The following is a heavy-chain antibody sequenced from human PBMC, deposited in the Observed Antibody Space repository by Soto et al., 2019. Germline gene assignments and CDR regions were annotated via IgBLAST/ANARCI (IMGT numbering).Heavy chain of an antibody. D-gene: IGHD5-12*01. V-gene: IGHV3-9*01. J-gene: IGHJ3*02. CDR2: ISWNSGSI. CDR3: AKGVKLTLAIYSRSMLAFDI. Sequence: GGSLRLSCAASGFTFDDYAMHWVRQAPGKGLEWVSGISWNSGSIGYADSVKGRFTISRDNAKNSLYLQMNSLRAEDTALYCCAKGVKLTLAIYSRSMLAFDIWGQGTMVTVSS. CDR1: GFTFDDYA.